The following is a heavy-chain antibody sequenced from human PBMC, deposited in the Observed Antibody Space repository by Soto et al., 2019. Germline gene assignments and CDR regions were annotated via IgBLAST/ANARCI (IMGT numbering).Heavy chain of an antibody. V-gene: IGHV1-69*02. CDR2: IIPILGIA. CDR1: GGTFSSYT. D-gene: IGHD1-20*01. J-gene: IGHJ5*02. Sequence: SVNVSCKASGGTFSSYTISWVRQAPGQGLEWMGRIIPILGIANYAQKFQGRVTITADKSTSTAYMELSSLRSEDTAVYYCARLELVGDNWNDVSLFVPRGPGPLVTVS. CDR3: ARLELVGDNWNDVSLFVP.